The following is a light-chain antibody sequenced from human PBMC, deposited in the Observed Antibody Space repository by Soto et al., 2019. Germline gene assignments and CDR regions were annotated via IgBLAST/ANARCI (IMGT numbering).Light chain of an antibody. J-gene: IGKJ4*01. V-gene: IGKV3-15*01. CDR2: GAS. CDR3: QQYIHWSALT. Sequence: EIVLTQSPATLSLSTGERATLSCGASQSVSSNYLAWYQQKPGQAPMLLIFGASTRATGISPRFSGSGSGTEFTLTISSLQSEEFAVSYCQQYIHWSALTFGGGTKVDIK. CDR1: QSVSSN.